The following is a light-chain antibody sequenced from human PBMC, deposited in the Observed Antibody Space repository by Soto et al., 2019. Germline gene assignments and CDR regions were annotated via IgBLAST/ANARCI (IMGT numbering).Light chain of an antibody. CDR2: GAS. CDR1: QSVSSSF. V-gene: IGKV3-20*01. J-gene: IGKJ1*01. Sequence: ETVLTQSPSTLFLSRGERATLSCRASQSVSSSFLAWYQQKVGQAPRLLIYGASTRATGIPDRFRGSGSGTDFTLTVSRLEPEDFAVYYCQQYGNSPGTFGQGTKVDIK. CDR3: QQYGNSPGT.